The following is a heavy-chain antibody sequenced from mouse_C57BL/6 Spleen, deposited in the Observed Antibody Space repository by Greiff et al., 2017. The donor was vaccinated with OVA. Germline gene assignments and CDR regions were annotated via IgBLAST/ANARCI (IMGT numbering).Heavy chain of an antibody. CDR3: ARWGDYGSSYDYFDY. CDR2: IHPNSGST. J-gene: IGHJ2*01. D-gene: IGHD1-1*01. V-gene: IGHV1-64*01. Sequence: QVQLQQPGAELVKPGASVTLSCKASGYTFTSYWMHWVKQRPGQGLEWIGMIHPNSGSTNYNEKFKSKATLTVDKSSSTAYMQLSSLTSEDSAVYYCARWGDYGSSYDYFDYWGQGTTLTVSS. CDR1: GYTFTSYW.